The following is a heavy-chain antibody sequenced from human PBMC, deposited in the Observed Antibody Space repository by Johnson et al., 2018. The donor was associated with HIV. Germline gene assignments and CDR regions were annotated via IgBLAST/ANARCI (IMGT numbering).Heavy chain of an antibody. CDR1: GFTFSNAW. D-gene: IGHD1-1*01. V-gene: IGHV3-15*01. CDR2: IKRKTDGGTT. CDR3: ARGGYNWNDFLNDAFDM. J-gene: IGHJ3*02. Sequence: AASGFTFSNAWMSWVRQAPGKGLEWVGRIKRKTDGGTTDYAAPVKGKFTISRDDSKNTLYLEMNSLRAEDTAVYYCARGGYNWNDFLNDAFDMWGQGTMVTVSS.